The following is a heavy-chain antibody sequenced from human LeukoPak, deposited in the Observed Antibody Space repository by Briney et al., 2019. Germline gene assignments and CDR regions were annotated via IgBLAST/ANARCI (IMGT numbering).Heavy chain of an antibody. CDR3: ARDMTTRGYFDY. D-gene: IGHD4-17*01. J-gene: IGHJ4*02. V-gene: IGHV4-30-4*08. Sequence: SETLSLTCTVSGGSISSGDYYWSWIRQPPGKGLEWIGYIYYSGSTYYNPSLKSRVTISVDTSKNQFSLKLSSVTAADTAVYYCARDMTTRGYFDYWGQGTLVTVSS. CDR2: IYYSGST. CDR1: GGSISSGDYY.